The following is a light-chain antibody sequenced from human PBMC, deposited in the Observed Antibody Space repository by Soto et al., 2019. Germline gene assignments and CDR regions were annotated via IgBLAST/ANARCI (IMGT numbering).Light chain of an antibody. CDR3: YSYGGSYYV. J-gene: IGLJ1*01. CDR1: TNDVGSYCL. Sequence: QSVLTQPASVSGSPGQSITISCTGTTNDVGSYCLVSWYQHHPGKAPQLIIYEVSKLPSGVSNRFSGSKSGNTASLTISGLQAEDEADYYCYSYGGSYYVFGTGTKVTVL. V-gene: IGLV2-23*02. CDR2: EVS.